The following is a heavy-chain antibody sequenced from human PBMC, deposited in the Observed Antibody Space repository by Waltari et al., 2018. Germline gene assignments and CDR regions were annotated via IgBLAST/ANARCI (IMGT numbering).Heavy chain of an antibody. J-gene: IGHJ6*02. CDR2: LNPNSGNA. D-gene: IGHD3-3*01. CDR3: ARTMYDFWSGYYYGMDV. CDR1: GYTFTSYD. V-gene: IGHV1-8*01. Sequence: QVQLVQSGAEVKKPGASVKVSCKASGYTFTSYDINWVRQATGQGLEWMGWLNPNSGNAGYAQRVQGRCTMTRNTSRSTAYMELSSLRSEDTAVYYCARTMYDFWSGYYYGMDVWGQGTTVTGSS.